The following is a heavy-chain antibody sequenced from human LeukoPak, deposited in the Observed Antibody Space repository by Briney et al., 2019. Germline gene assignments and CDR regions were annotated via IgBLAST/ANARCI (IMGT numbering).Heavy chain of an antibody. CDR2: IRSSGSTI. V-gene: IGHV3-11*04. Sequence: GGSLRLSCAASGFTFSDYYMSWIRQAPGKGLEWVSYIRSSGSTIYYADSVKGRFTISRDNAKNSLYLQMNSLRAEDTAVYYCARAHYDFWSGYQYYFDYWGQGTLVTVSS. CDR1: GFTFSDYY. CDR3: ARAHYDFWSGYQYYFDY. J-gene: IGHJ4*02. D-gene: IGHD3-3*01.